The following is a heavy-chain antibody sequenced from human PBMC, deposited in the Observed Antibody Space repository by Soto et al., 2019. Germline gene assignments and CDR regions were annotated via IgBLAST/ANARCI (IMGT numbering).Heavy chain of an antibody. V-gene: IGHV3-33*01. J-gene: IGHJ4*02. CDR2: IWYDGSNK. Sequence: GGSLRLSCAASGFTFSSYGMHWVRQAPGKGLEWVAVIWYDGSNKYYADSVKGRFTISRDNSKNTLYLQMNSLRAEDTAVYYCAREKYYYDSSAREWVDYWDQGTLVTVSS. D-gene: IGHD3-22*01. CDR1: GFTFSSYG. CDR3: AREKYYYDSSAREWVDY.